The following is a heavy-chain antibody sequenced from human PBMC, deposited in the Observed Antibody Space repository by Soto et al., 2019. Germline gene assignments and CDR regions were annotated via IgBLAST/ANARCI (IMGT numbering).Heavy chain of an antibody. V-gene: IGHV3-30*18. J-gene: IGHJ6*02. CDR1: GFTFSGYG. CDR2: ISYDGSNK. CDR3: AKDRYGDYVYYYYYYGMDV. Sequence: PGGSLRLSCAASGFTFSGYGMHWVRQAPGKGLEWVAVISYDGSNKYYADSVKGRFTISRDNSKNTLYLQMNSLRAEDTAVYYCAKDRYGDYVYYYYYYGMDVWGQGTTVTVSS. D-gene: IGHD4-17*01.